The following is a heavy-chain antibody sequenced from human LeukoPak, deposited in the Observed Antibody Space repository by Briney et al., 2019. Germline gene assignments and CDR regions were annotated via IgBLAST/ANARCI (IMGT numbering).Heavy chain of an antibody. CDR3: ARDSSPGYYDYVWGTYPRY. CDR2: INKDESEK. D-gene: IGHD3-16*02. J-gene: IGHJ4*02. CDR1: GFTFSNYW. V-gene: IGHV3-7*05. Sequence: GGSLRLSCAASGFTFSNYWMSWVRQAPGKGLEWVANINKDESEKYYVNSVKGRFIISRDNAQSSLYLQMNNLRAEDTAVYYCARDSSPGYYDYVWGTYPRYWGQGTLVIVSS.